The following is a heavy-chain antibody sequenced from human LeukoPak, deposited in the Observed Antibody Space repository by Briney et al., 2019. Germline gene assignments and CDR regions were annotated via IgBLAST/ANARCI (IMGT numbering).Heavy chain of an antibody. CDR2: INTNTGNP. CDR3: ARDSASIAAAEIFDY. D-gene: IGHD6-13*01. Sequence: ASVKVSCKASGYTFTSYAMNWVRQAPGQGLEWMGWINTNTGNPTYAQGFTGRFVFSLDTSVSTAYLQISSLKAEDTAVYYCARDSASIAAAEIFDYWGQGTLVTVSS. CDR1: GYTFTSYA. J-gene: IGHJ4*02. V-gene: IGHV7-4-1*02.